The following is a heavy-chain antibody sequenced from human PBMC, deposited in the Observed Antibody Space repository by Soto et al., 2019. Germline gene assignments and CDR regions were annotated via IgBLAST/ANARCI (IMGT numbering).Heavy chain of an antibody. Sequence: SETLSLTCTVSGGSISSYYWSWIRQPPGKGLEWVGYIYYSGSTNYNPSLKSRVTISVDTSKNQFSLKLSSVTAADTAVYYCARLNIVATIYAFDIWGQGTMVTVSS. CDR3: ARLNIVATIYAFDI. CDR2: IYYSGST. J-gene: IGHJ3*02. D-gene: IGHD5-12*01. V-gene: IGHV4-59*01. CDR1: GGSISSYY.